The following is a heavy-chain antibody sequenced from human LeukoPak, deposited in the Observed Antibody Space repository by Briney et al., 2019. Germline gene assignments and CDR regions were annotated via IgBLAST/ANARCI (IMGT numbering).Heavy chain of an antibody. D-gene: IGHD3-10*01. CDR2: IYPGDSDT. CDR3: ARTFVEDTMVRGVVYYYYYYMDV. J-gene: IGHJ6*03. CDR1: GYSFTSYW. V-gene: IGHV5-51*01. Sequence: GESLKISCKGSGYSFTSYWIGWVRQMPGKGLEWMGIIYPGDSDTRYSPSFQGQVTISADKSISTAYLQWSSLKASDTAMYYCARTFVEDTMVRGVVYYYYYYMDVWGKGTTVTVSS.